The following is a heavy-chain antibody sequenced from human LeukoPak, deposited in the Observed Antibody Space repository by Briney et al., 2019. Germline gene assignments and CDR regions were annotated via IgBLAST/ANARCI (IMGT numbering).Heavy chain of an antibody. CDR1: GGSISSYY. J-gene: IGHJ4*02. V-gene: IGHV4-59*01. CDR2: IYYSGST. CDR3: ARSDYGDYSFDY. D-gene: IGHD4-17*01. Sequence: SETLSLTCTVSGGSISSYYWSWIRQPPGKGLEWIGCIYYSGSTNYIPSLKSRVTISVDTSKNQFSLRLSSVTAADTAVYYCARSDYGDYSFDYWGQGTLVTVSS.